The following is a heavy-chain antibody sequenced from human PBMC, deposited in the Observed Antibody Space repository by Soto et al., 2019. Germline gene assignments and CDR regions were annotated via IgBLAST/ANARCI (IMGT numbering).Heavy chain of an antibody. J-gene: IGHJ5*02. CDR2: IRSKANSYAT. D-gene: IGHD2-21*02. CDR1: GFTFSGSA. Sequence: GALRLSCAASGFTFSGSAMHWVRQASGKGLEWVGRIRSKANSYATAYAASVKGRFTISRDDSKNTAYLQMNSLKTEDTAVYYCTRQRTDPYCGGDCHNWFDPWGQGTLVTVSS. CDR3: TRQRTDPYCGGDCHNWFDP. V-gene: IGHV3-73*01.